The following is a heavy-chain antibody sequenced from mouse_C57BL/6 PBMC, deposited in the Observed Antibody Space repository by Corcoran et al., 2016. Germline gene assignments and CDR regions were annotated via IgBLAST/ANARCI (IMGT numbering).Heavy chain of an antibody. CDR3: AREVLAMDY. J-gene: IGHJ4*01. CDR1: GYTFTTYG. V-gene: IGHV9-3*01. CDR2: INTYSGVP. Sequence: QIQLVQSGPELKKPGEPVKISCKASGYTFTTYGMSWVKQAPGKGLKWMGWINTYSGVPTYADDFKGRFAFSLETSASTAYLQINNLKNEDTATYFCAREVLAMDYWGQGTSVTVSS.